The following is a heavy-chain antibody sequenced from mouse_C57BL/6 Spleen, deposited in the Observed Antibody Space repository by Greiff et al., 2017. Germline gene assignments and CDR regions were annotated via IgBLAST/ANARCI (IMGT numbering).Heavy chain of an antibody. CDR3: ARFNDGYYRDFDV. J-gene: IGHJ1*03. D-gene: IGHD2-3*01. CDR2: INPSSGYP. CDR1: GYTFTSYW. V-gene: IGHV1-7*01. Sequence: QVQLKQSGAELAKPGASVKLSCKASGYTFTSYWMHWVKQRPGQGLEWIGYINPSSGYPKSNQKFKNKATLTADKSSSTAYMQLSSLTYEDAAVYYCARFNDGYYRDFDVWGTGTTVTVSS.